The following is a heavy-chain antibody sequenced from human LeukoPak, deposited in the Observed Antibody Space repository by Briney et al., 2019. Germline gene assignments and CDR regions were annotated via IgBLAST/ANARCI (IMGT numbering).Heavy chain of an antibody. CDR3: AKDPLNTVMVSPTFDY. J-gene: IGHJ4*02. Sequence: GGSLRLSCAASGFTSNNYAMNWVRQAPGKGLEWVSGISGSGDDTYYAASVKGRFTVSRDTSKNTLYLQMNSLRAEDTAVYYCAKDPLNTVMVSPTFDYWGQGTLVTVSS. D-gene: IGHD5-18*01. CDR1: GFTSNNYA. CDR2: ISGSGDDT. V-gene: IGHV3-23*01.